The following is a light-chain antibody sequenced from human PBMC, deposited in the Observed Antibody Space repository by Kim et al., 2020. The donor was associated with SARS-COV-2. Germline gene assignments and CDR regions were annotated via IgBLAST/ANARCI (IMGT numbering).Light chain of an antibody. CDR2: NNN. V-gene: IGLV1-44*01. Sequence: GQRVTISCSGSSSNIGSNSVHWYQQVPGTAPKLLLYNNNARPSEVPDRFSGSKSGSSASLAISGLQSEDETDYYCAAWDDSLNTVVFGGGTQLTVL. CDR1: SSNIGSNS. J-gene: IGLJ2*01. CDR3: AAWDDSLNTVV.